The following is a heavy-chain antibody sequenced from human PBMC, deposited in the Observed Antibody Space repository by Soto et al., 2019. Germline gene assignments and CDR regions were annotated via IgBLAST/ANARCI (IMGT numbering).Heavy chain of an antibody. J-gene: IGHJ4*02. V-gene: IGHV3-23*01. CDR2: VSGSGGGT. CDR3: AKVVDITVTTDGLVFFDH. Sequence: EVPLLESEGGLVQPGGSLRLSCAASGFSFSKYAMSWVRQAPGKGLEWVSTVSGSGGGTYYADSVKGRFTISRDNTKNTLYLQMNSLRAEDTAVYFCAKVVDITVTTDGLVFFDHWGQGTLVTVSS. D-gene: IGHD4-17*01. CDR1: GFSFSKYA.